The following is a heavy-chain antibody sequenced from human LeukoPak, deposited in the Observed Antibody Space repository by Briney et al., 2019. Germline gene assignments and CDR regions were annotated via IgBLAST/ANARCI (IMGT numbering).Heavy chain of an antibody. J-gene: IGHJ6*03. Sequence: GGSLRLSCAASGFTFSDHYMSWIRQAPGKGLEWVSYISNSGRTIYYADSVKGRFTISRGNAENSLYLQMNSLRAEDTAVYYCARVIATRPHYHYYRDVWGKGTTVTVSS. CDR1: GFTFSDHY. CDR2: ISNSGRTI. CDR3: ARVIATRPHYHYYRDV. D-gene: IGHD6-6*01. V-gene: IGHV3-11*04.